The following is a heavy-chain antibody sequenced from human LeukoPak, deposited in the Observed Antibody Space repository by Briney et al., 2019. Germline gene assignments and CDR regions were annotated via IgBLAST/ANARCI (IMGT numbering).Heavy chain of an antibody. Sequence: GGSLRLSCAASGFTFSSYGMSWVRQAPGKGQEWVSAISGSGGNTYYADSVKGRFTISRDNSKNTLYLQMNSLRAEDTAVYYCAKGFVVVVSATQSSWFDPWGQGTLVTVSS. D-gene: IGHD2-15*01. V-gene: IGHV3-23*01. J-gene: IGHJ5*02. CDR1: GFTFSSYG. CDR3: AKGFVVVVSATQSSWFDP. CDR2: ISGSGGNT.